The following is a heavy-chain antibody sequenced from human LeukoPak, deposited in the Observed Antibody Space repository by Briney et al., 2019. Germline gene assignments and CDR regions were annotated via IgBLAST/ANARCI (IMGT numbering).Heavy chain of an antibody. V-gene: IGHV3-43*02. J-gene: IGHJ4*02. Sequence: PGGSLRLSCTASGFTFDDYAMHWVRQAPGKGLEWVSLISGDGGSTYYADSVKGRFTISRDNSKNSLYLQMNSLRTEDTALYYCVLRTLGYWGQGTLVTVSS. D-gene: IGHD4-17*01. CDR2: ISGDGGST. CDR3: VLRTLGY. CDR1: GFTFDDYA.